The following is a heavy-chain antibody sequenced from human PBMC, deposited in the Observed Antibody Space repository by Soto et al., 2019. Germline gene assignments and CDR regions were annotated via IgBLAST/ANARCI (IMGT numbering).Heavy chain of an antibody. CDR2: MNPNSGNT. D-gene: IGHD2-15*01. V-gene: IGHV1-8*01. Sequence: GASVKVSCKASGYTFTSYDINWVRQATGQGLEWMGWMNPNSGNTGYAQKFQGRVTMTRSTSISTAYMELSSLRSEDTAVYYCASIRGSGYCSGGSCYPTYYYYGMDVWGQGTTVTVSS. CDR3: ASIRGSGYCSGGSCYPTYYYYGMDV. J-gene: IGHJ6*02. CDR1: GYTFTSYD.